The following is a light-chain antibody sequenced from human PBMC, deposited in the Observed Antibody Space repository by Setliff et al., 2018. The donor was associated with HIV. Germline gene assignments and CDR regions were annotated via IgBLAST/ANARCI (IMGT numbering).Light chain of an antibody. V-gene: IGLV2-14*03. CDR3: SSYTSSSTPYV. CDR2: DVS. Sequence: QSALTQPASVSGSPGQSITISCSGTSSDVGGYNYVSWYQQHPGKAPNLMLYDVSNRPSGVSSRFSGSKSGNTPSLTISGLQAEDEADYYCSSYTSSSTPYVFGTGTRSPS. J-gene: IGLJ1*01. CDR1: SSDVGGYNY.